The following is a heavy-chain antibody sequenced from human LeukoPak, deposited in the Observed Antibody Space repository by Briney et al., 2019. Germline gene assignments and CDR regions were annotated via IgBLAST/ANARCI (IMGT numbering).Heavy chain of an antibody. CDR2: ISSSSSTI. J-gene: IGHJ4*02. CDR1: GFTFGSYG. D-gene: IGHD6-19*01. V-gene: IGHV3-48*02. Sequence: GGSLRLSCAASGFTFGSYGMHWVRQAPGKGLEWVSYISSSSSTIYYADSVKGRFTISRDNAKNSLYLQMNSLRDEDTAVYYCAREGPYSSGWSFDYWGQGTLVTVSS. CDR3: AREGPYSSGWSFDY.